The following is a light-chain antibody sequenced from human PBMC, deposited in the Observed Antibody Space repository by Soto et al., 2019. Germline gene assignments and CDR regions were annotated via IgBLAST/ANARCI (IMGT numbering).Light chain of an antibody. V-gene: IGLV2-23*02. Sequence: QSVLTQPASVSGSPGQSITISCTGTSSDVGSYNLVSWYQHHPGKAPKLMIYEVSKRPSGVSNRFSGSKSGNTASLTISGLQAEDEXDYYCCSYAGSSTFPYVFGTGTKVTVL. CDR1: SSDVGSYNL. J-gene: IGLJ1*01. CDR3: CSYAGSSTFPYV. CDR2: EVS.